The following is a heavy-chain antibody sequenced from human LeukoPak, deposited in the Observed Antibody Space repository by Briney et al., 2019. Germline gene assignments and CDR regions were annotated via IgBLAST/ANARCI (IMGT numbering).Heavy chain of an antibody. CDR2: VDPEDGET. J-gene: IGHJ4*02. Sequence: GASVKISCKVSGYTFTDYYMHWVQQAPGKGLEWMGLVDPEDGETIYAEKFQGRVTITADTSTDTAYMELSGLRSEDTAVYYCATDRRADSSGYSFDYWGQGTLVTVSS. CDR1: GYTFTDYY. CDR3: ATDRRADSSGYSFDY. V-gene: IGHV1-69-2*01. D-gene: IGHD3-22*01.